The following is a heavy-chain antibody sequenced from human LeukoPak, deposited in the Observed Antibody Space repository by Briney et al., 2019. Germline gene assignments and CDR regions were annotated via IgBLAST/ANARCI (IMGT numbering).Heavy chain of an antibody. CDR3: ARVLTTVTPPWFDP. CDR1: GYTFTSYG. CDR2: ISAYNGNT. V-gene: IGHV1-18*01. Sequence: ASVKVSCKASGYTFTSYGISWVRQAPGQGLEWMGWISAYNGNTNYAQKLQGRVTMTTDTSTSTAYMELRSLRSDDTAVYYCARVLTTVTPPWFDPWGQGTLVTVSS. D-gene: IGHD4-17*01. J-gene: IGHJ5*02.